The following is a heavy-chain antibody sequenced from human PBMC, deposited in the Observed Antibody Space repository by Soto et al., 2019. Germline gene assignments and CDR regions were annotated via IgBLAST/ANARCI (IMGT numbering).Heavy chain of an antibody. CDR1: GYTFTSYG. V-gene: IGHV1-18*01. Sequence: ASVKVSCRASGYTFTSYGISWVRQAPGQGLEWMGWISAYNGNTNYAQKLQGRVTMTTDTSTSTAYMELRSLRSDDTAVYYCARGPHLYYYGSGSYYVYWGQGTLVTVPS. CDR2: ISAYNGNT. CDR3: ARGPHLYYYGSGSYYVY. D-gene: IGHD3-10*01. J-gene: IGHJ4*02.